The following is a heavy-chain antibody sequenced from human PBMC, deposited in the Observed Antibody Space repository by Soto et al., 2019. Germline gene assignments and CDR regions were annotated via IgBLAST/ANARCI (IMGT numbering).Heavy chain of an antibody. CDR2: IYYSGCT. V-gene: IGHV4-59*01. D-gene: IGHD3-3*01. CDR3: ARGVTIFGVVK. Sequence: SETLSLTCTVSVGSISSYYWSWIRQPPGKGLEWIGYIYYSGCTNYNPSLKSRVTISVDTSKNQFSLKLSSVTAADTAVYYCARGVTIFGVVKWGQGTLVTVSS. CDR1: VGSISSYY. J-gene: IGHJ4*02.